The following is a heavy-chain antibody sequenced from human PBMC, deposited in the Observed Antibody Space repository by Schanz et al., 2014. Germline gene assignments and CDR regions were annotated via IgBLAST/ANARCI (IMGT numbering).Heavy chain of an antibody. V-gene: IGHV3-30*04. CDR2: ISFDGSNK. CDR3: ARVVAAAPQGCNY. Sequence: QVQLVESGGGVVQPGRSLRLSCAASGFTFSSYVMHWVRQAPGKGLEWVAVISFDGSNKYYGDSVKGRFTISRDNSKNTVYLLMNSLRVEDTAVYYCARVVAAAPQGCNYWGRGTLVTVSS. CDR1: GFTFSSYV. D-gene: IGHD2-15*01. J-gene: IGHJ4*02.